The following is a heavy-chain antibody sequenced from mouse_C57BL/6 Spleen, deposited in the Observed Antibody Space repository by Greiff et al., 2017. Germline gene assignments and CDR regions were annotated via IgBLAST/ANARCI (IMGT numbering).Heavy chain of an antibody. CDR3: AGSDDGPAY. V-gene: IGHV1-64*01. Sequence: QVQLQQPGAELVKPGASVKLSCKASGYTFTSYWMHWVKQRPGQGLEWIGMIHPNSGSTNYNEKFKSKATLTVDKSSSTAYMLLSSLTSEDSAGYYCAGSDDGPAYWGQGTLVTVSA. D-gene: IGHD2-3*01. CDR2: IHPNSGST. J-gene: IGHJ3*01. CDR1: GYTFTSYW.